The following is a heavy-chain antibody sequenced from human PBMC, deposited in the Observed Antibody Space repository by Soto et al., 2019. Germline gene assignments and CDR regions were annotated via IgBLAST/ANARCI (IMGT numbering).Heavy chain of an antibody. CDR3: ARDSSGWNWFDP. CDR2: IYHSGSA. CDR1: GGSISSGDYF. D-gene: IGHD6-19*01. V-gene: IGHV4-30-4*01. J-gene: IGHJ5*02. Sequence: SETLSLTCTVSGGSISSGDYFWSWFRQPPGKGLEWIGYIYHSGSAYYNPSLKSRVTISVDTSKNQFSLKLSSVTAADTAVYYCARDSSGWNWFDPWGQGTLVTVS.